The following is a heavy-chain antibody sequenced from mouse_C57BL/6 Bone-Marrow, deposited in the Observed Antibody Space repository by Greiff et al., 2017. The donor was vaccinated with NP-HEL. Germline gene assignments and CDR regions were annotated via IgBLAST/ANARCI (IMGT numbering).Heavy chain of an antibody. Sequence: QVQLKESGAELVKPGASVKISCKASGYAFSSYWMNWVKQRPGKGLEWIGQIYPGDGDTNYNGKFKGKATLTADKSSSTAYMQLSSLTSEDSAVYFCARTKALLRYRWYFDVWGTGTTVTVSS. V-gene: IGHV1-80*01. CDR1: GYAFSSYW. CDR3: ARTKALLRYRWYFDV. CDR2: IYPGDGDT. J-gene: IGHJ1*03. D-gene: IGHD1-1*01.